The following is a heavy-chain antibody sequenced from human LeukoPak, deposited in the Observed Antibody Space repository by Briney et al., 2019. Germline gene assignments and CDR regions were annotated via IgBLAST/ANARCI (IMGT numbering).Heavy chain of an antibody. D-gene: IGHD3-16*02. CDR3: ARAILRLGELSSSFFDY. CDR1: VGSVSSGSYY. Sequence: SETLSLTCTVSVGSVSSGSYYWSWIRQPPGKGLEWIGYIYYSGSTNYNPSLKSRVTISVDTSKNQFSLKLSSVTAAAPAVYYCARAILRLGELSSSFFDYWGQGTLVTVSS. V-gene: IGHV4-61*01. J-gene: IGHJ4*02. CDR2: IYYSGST.